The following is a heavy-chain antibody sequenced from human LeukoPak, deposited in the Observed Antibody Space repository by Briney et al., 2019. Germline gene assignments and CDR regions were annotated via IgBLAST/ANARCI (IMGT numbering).Heavy chain of an antibody. J-gene: IGHJ3*02. Sequence: GGSLRLSCAASGFTFSSYAMSWVRQAPGKGLEWVSAISGSGGSTYYADSVKGRFTISRDNSKNTLYLQMNSLRAEDTAVYYCATTFTYDPRGFDAFDIWGQGTMVTVSS. D-gene: IGHD2/OR15-2a*01. CDR1: GFTFSSYA. V-gene: IGHV3-23*01. CDR3: ATTFTYDPRGFDAFDI. CDR2: ISGSGGST.